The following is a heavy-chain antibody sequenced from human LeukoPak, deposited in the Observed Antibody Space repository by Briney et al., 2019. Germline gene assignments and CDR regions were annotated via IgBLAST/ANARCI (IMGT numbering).Heavy chain of an antibody. CDR1: GFIFKKYW. CDR2: IKEDGSET. J-gene: IGHJ4*02. CDR3: ARETPRRGETRDGYR. D-gene: IGHD5-24*01. V-gene: IGHV3-7*01. Sequence: GGSLRLSCAASGFIFKKYWMNWVRQVPGKRLECLANIKEDGSETYYADSVKGRFTISRDNPKNLLFLQINSLRVEDTAVYYCARETPRRGETRDGYRWGQGTVVTVSS.